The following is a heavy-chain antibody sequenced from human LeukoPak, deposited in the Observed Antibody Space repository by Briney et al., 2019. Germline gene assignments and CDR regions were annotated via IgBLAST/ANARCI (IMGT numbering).Heavy chain of an antibody. J-gene: IGHJ4*02. CDR2: IYYSGST. CDR3: ARDRVAAAEGLDY. Sequence: SETLSLTCTVSGGSVSSGSYYWSWIRQPPGKGLEWIGYIYYSGSTNYNPSLKSRVTISVDTSKNQFSLKLSSVTAADTAVYYCARDRVAAAEGLDYWGQGTLVTVSS. V-gene: IGHV4-61*01. D-gene: IGHD6-13*01. CDR1: GGSVSSGSYY.